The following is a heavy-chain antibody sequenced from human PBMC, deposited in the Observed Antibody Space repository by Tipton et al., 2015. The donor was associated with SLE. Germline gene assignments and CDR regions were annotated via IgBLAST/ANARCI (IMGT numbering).Heavy chain of an antibody. D-gene: IGHD2-15*01. CDR2: IIPIFGTA. Sequence: QLVQSGAEVKKPGASVKVSCKASGYTFTSYGISWVRQAPGQGLEWMGRIIPIFGTANYAQKFQGRVTITADESTSTAYMELSSLRSEDTAVYYCARQGVLRYCSGGSCYKVPFDYWGQGTLVTVSS. V-gene: IGHV1-69*18. J-gene: IGHJ4*02. CDR1: GYTFTSYG. CDR3: ARQGVLRYCSGGSCYKVPFDY.